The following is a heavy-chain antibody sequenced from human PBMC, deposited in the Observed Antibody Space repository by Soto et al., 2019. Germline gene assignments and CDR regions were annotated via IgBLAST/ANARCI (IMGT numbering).Heavy chain of an antibody. CDR3: ARTDGYEIEY. Sequence: VESLKISCKGSGYIFVSYWICCFRQMPVKVLEWMGIIYPGDSDTRYSPSFQGQVTISADKSITTVYLQWSSLKASDTAMYYCARTDGYEIEYWGQGTLVTVSS. J-gene: IGHJ4*02. CDR2: IYPGDSDT. V-gene: IGHV5-51*01. CDR1: GYIFVSYW. D-gene: IGHD5-12*01.